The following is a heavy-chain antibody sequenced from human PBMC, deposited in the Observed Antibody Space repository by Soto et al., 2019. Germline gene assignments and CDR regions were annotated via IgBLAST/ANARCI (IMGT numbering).Heavy chain of an antibody. D-gene: IGHD3-10*01. CDR2: ISYDGSTT. V-gene: IGHV3-48*02. CDR1: GSVFRTYS. CDR3: VRSRVRGVEFFDY. J-gene: IGHJ4*02. Sequence: QTGGSLRPSCAASGSVFRTYSMNWDRPAPGKGLEWVSYISYDGSTTYYADSVKGRFSISRDSAKNSLHLQMNSLRDEDTAVYYCVRSRVRGVEFFDYWGQGTLVTVSS.